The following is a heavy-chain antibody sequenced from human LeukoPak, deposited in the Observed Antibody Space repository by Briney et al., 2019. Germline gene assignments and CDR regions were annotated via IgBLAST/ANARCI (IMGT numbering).Heavy chain of an antibody. CDR3: AREGGENYYDSSGYSR. Sequence: SETLSLTCTVSGGSISSSSYYWGWIRQPPGKGLEWIGSIYYSGSTYYNPSLKSRVTISVDTSKNQFSLKLSSVTAADTAVYYCAREGGENYYDSSGYSRWGQGTLVTVSS. CDR2: IYYSGST. D-gene: IGHD3-22*01. V-gene: IGHV4-39*07. CDR1: GGSISSSSYY. J-gene: IGHJ4*02.